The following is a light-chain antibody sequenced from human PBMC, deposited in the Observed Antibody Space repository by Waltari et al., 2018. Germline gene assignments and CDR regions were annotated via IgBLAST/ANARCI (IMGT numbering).Light chain of an antibody. CDR1: SNDIGSYNF. CDR2: DVS. Sequence: QSALTQPASVSGSPGQSITVSCIGTSNDIGSYNFVSWFQQHPGRAPKLMIYDVSERPVWVSNLFSGSKSGNTASLTIAGLQGDDKAEYYCFSYAGSNSFAFGGGTRVTVL. J-gene: IGLJ2*01. CDR3: FSYAGSNSFA. V-gene: IGLV2-23*02.